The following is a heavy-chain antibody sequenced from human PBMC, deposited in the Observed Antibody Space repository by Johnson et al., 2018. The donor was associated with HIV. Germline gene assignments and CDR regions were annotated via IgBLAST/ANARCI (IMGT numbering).Heavy chain of an antibody. CDR3: ARDTVVTPPHDAFDI. J-gene: IGHJ3*02. Sequence: VQLLESGGGLVQPGGSLRLSCAASGFTVSSNYMSWVRQAPVKGLEWVSVIYSGGSTYYADSVKGRFTISRDNSKNTLYLQMNSLRAEDTAVYYCARDTVVTPPHDAFDIWGQGTMVTVSS. V-gene: IGHV3-66*01. CDR1: GFTVSSNY. CDR2: IYSGGST. D-gene: IGHD4-23*01.